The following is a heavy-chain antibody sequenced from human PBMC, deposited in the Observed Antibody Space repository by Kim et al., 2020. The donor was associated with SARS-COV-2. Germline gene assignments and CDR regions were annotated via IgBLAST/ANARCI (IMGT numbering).Heavy chain of an antibody. D-gene: IGHD2-21*01. V-gene: IGHV4-59*08. J-gene: IGHJ3*02. CDR1: GDSISSYY. CDR3: ARSALFRTFDI. CDR2: IYYIGST. Sequence: SETLSLTCTVSGDSISSYYWSWIRQPPGKGLEWIGYIYYIGSTNYNPSLKSRVTISVDTPKNQFSLKLSSVTAADTAVYYCARSALFRTFDIWGQGTMVT.